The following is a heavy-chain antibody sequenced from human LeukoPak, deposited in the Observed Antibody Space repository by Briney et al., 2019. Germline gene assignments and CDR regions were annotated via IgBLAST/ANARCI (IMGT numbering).Heavy chain of an antibody. D-gene: IGHD1-26*01. CDR3: ARDKDSGSYRNYYYYYYMDV. CDR2: IIPIFGTA. CDR1: GGTFSSYA. J-gene: IGHJ6*03. Sequence: SVKVSCKASGGTFSSYAISWVRQAPGQGLEWMGGIIPIFGTANYAQKFQGRVTITADESTSTAYMELSSLRSEDTAVYYCARDKDSGSYRNYYYYYYMDVWGKGTTVTVSS. V-gene: IGHV1-69*13.